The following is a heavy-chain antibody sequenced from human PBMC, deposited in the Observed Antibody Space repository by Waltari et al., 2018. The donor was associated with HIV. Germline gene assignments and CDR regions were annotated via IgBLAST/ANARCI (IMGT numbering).Heavy chain of an antibody. CDR3: ARRRAQGDFDY. Sequence: QVQLQESGPGLVKPSETLSLICAVSGYSLSRGYNWGWTRPPPGEGLEWIGSTSYSESTYYNPSLRSRVTISLDTSKNQFSLNLNSVTAADTAVYFCARRRAQGDFDYWGQGTLVTVSS. D-gene: IGHD1-26*01. CDR2: TSYSEST. V-gene: IGHV4-38-2*01. J-gene: IGHJ4*02. CDR1: GYSLSRGYN.